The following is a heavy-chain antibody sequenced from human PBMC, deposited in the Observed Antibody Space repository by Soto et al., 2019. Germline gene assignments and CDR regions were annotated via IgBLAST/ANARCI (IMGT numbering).Heavy chain of an antibody. CDR1: GFTFSSYG. CDR3: AKGATYCGGDCYSWVSISGDYFDY. D-gene: IGHD2-21*02. CDR2: ISYDGSNK. Sequence: SGGSLRLSCAASGFTFSSYGMHWVRQAPGKGLEWVAVISYDGSNKYYADSVKGRFTISRDNSKNTLYLQMNSLRAEDTAVYYCAKGATYCGGDCYSWVSISGDYFDYWGQGTLVTVSS. J-gene: IGHJ4*02. V-gene: IGHV3-30*18.